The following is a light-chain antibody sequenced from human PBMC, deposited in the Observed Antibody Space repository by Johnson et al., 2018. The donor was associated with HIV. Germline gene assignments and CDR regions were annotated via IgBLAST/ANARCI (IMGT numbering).Light chain of an antibody. CDR3: GTWDSSLSAYV. CDR2: DNN. CDR1: SSNIGNNY. V-gene: IGLV1-51*01. J-gene: IGLJ1*01. Sequence: QSVLTQPPSVSAAPGQKVTVSCSGSSSNIGNNYVSWYQQFPGTAPKLLIYDNNKRPSGIPDRFSGSKSGKSATLGITGLQTGDEADYYCGTWDSSLSAYVFGTGSNVTVL.